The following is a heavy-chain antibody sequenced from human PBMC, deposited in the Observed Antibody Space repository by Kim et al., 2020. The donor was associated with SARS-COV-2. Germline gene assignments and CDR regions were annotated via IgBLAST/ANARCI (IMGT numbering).Heavy chain of an antibody. V-gene: IGHV4-4*07. J-gene: IGHJ4*02. D-gene: IGHD6-25*01. CDR1: GDSISSYY. CDR3: ASCSSGHNYFDY. CDR2: IYATGNT. Sequence: SETLSLTCTVSGDSISSYYWSWIRQPAGKGLEWIGRIYATGNTNYNPSLKSRVTMSIDTSKNQFSLTLTSVTAADTAVYYCASCSSGHNYFDYWGQGTLV.